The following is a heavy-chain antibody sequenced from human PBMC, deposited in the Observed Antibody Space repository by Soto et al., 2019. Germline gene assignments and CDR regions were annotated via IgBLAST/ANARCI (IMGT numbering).Heavy chain of an antibody. CDR3: AVSSSLEWLLPDAFDI. J-gene: IGHJ3*02. CDR2: ISAYNGNT. Sequence: ASVKVSCKASGYTFTSYGISWVRQAPGQGLEWMGWISAYNGNTNYAQKLQGRVTMTTDTSTSTAYMELGSLRSDDTAVYYCAVSSSLEWLLPDAFDIWGQGTMVTVSS. CDR1: GYTFTSYG. V-gene: IGHV1-18*04. D-gene: IGHD3-3*01.